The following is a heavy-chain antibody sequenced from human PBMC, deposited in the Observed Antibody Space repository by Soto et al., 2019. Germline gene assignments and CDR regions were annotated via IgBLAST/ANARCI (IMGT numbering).Heavy chain of an antibody. V-gene: IGHV1-69*13. CDR1: GGTFSSYA. CDR3: ARDLGYSGYVDGWFDA. D-gene: IGHD5-12*01. CDR2: IIPIFGTA. J-gene: IGHJ5*02. Sequence: SVKVSCKASGGTFSSYAISWVRQAPGQGLEWMGGIIPIFGTANYAQKFQGRVTITADESTSTAYMEPSSLRSEDTAVYYCARDLGYSGYVDGWFDACRQRTLVTVCS.